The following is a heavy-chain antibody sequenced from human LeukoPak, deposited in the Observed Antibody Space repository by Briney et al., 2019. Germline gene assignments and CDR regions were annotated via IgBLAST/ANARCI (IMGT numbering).Heavy chain of an antibody. CDR3: ARDLKDIVVVPAADNWFDP. CDR1: GYTLTELS. Sequence: WASVKVSCKVSGYTLTELSIHWVRQAPGKGLEWMGWISAYNGNTNYAQKLQGRVTMTTDTSTSTAYMELRSLRSDDTAVYYCARDLKDIVVVPAADNWFDPWGQGTLVTVSS. J-gene: IGHJ5*02. V-gene: IGHV1-18*01. CDR2: ISAYNGNT. D-gene: IGHD2-2*01.